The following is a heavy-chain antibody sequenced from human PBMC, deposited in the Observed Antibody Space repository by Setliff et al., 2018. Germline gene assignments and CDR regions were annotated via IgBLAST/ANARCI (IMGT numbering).Heavy chain of an antibody. D-gene: IGHD2-2*01. J-gene: IGHJ4*02. CDR3: ARGPLDFVVAPLAAKFDF. CDR2: ISA. CDR1: GYTFTSFG. Sequence: ASVKVSCKASGYTFTSFGINWVRQAPGQGLEWMGWISAYAQKFQGRVTMTTDTPTSTAYMEMRSLRSDDTAVYYCARGPLDFVVAPLAAKFDFWGQGTLVTVSS. V-gene: IGHV1-18*01.